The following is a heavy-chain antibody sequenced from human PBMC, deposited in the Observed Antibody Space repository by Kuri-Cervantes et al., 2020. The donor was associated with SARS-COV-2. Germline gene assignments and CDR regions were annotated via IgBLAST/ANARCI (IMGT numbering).Heavy chain of an antibody. D-gene: IGHD6-19*01. V-gene: IGHV3-23*01. CDR3: ARDGAVAVYFDY. J-gene: IGHJ4*02. CDR2: ISGSGGST. Sequence: ETLSLTCAASGFTFSSYAMSWVRQAPGKGLEWVSAISGSGGSTYYADSVKGRFTISRDNSKNTLYLQMNSLGAEDTAVYYCARDGAVAVYFDYWGQGTLVTVSS. CDR1: GFTFSSYA.